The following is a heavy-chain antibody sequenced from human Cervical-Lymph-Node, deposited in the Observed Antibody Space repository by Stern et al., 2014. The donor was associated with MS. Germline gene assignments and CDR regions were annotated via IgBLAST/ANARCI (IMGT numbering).Heavy chain of an antibody. J-gene: IGHJ4*02. V-gene: IGHV3-30*18. CDR1: GFTFSTYG. CDR2: ISHDGSKK. D-gene: IGHD6-19*01. CDR3: AKDRGSGWSLDY. Sequence: VQLVECGGGVVQPGRSLRLSCAGSGFTFSTYGMHWVRQAPGKGLGWAALISHDGSKKYYVDSVKGRFTISRDNSKNTMYVHMNSLRDEDTAVYYCAKDRGSGWSLDYWGQGTLVIVSS.